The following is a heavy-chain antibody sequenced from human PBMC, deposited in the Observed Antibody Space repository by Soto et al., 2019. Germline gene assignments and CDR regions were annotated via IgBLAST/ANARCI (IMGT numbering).Heavy chain of an antibody. J-gene: IGHJ3*01. D-gene: IGHD6-13*01. CDR1: GFTFSTYP. CDR3: AKAGVPAAPHDAFHA. Sequence: PGGSLRLSCAASGFTFSTYPMHWVRQAPGKGLAWVAFISYDSNTKYYADSLKGRFTVSRDNSRNTLYLHMDSLRVEDTAFYYCAKAGVPAAPHDAFHAWGQGTMVTVSS. V-gene: IGHV3-30*18. CDR2: ISYDSNTK.